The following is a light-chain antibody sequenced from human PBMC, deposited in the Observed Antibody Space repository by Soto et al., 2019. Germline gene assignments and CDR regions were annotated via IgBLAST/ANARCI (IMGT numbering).Light chain of an antibody. CDR2: EVI. Sequence: QSVLTQVASVSGSPGQPITISCTGTSSDVGTFNLVSWYQQHPGKAPRLMIYEVIKRPSGVSNRFSGSKSGNTASLTISGLQAEDEADYYSCSYSGSSVYVFGTGTMVTVL. CDR3: CSYSGSSVYV. V-gene: IGLV2-23*02. CDR1: SSDVGTFNL. J-gene: IGLJ1*01.